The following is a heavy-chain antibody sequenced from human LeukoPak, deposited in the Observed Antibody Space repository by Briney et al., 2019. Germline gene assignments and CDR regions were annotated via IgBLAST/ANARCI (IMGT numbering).Heavy chain of an antibody. Sequence: ASVKVSCKASGYTFTSYGISWVRQAPGQGLEWMGWISAYNGNTNYAQKLQGRVTMTTDTSTSTAYMELRSLRSEDTAVYYCALGLYYDILTGSEGAFDIWGQGTMVTVSS. CDR3: ALGLYYDILTGSEGAFDI. CDR2: ISAYNGNT. D-gene: IGHD3-9*01. CDR1: GYTFTSYG. J-gene: IGHJ3*02. V-gene: IGHV1-18*01.